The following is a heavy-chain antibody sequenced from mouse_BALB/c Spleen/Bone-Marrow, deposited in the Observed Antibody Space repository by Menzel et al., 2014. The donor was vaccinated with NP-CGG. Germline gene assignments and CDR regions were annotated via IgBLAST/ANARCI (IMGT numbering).Heavy chain of an antibody. CDR2: IRNKANGYTT. Sequence: EVKLQESGGGLVQPGGSLRLSCATSGFTFTDYHMSWVRQPPGKALEWLGFIRNKANGYTTEYSASVKGRFTISRDNSQSILYLQMNILRTEDSATYYCARDRNYDINWYFDVWGAGTTVTVSS. CDR1: GFTFTDYH. V-gene: IGHV7-3*02. D-gene: IGHD1-1*01. J-gene: IGHJ1*01. CDR3: ARDRNYDINWYFDV.